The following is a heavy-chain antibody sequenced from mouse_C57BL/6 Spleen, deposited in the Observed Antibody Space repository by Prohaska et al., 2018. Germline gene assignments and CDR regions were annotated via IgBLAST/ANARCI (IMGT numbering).Heavy chain of an antibody. CDR1: GFTFSDYG. CDR3: ARGHAMDY. J-gene: IGHJ4*01. V-gene: IGHV5-17*01. Sequence: EVQLVESGGGLVKPGGSLKLSCAASGFTFSDYGMHWVRQAPEKGLEWVAYISSGSSTIYYADTVKGRFTISRDNAKNTLFLQMTSLRSEDTAMYYCARGHAMDYWSQGTSVTVAS. CDR2: ISSGSSTI.